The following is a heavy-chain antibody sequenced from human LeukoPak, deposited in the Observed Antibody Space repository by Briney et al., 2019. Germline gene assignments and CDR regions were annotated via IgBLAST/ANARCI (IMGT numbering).Heavy chain of an antibody. D-gene: IGHD3-9*01. V-gene: IGHV3-23*01. CDR2: ISGSGVYDT. J-gene: IGHJ4*02. CDR3: AKDQTGRYFDWFPPGDY. CDR1: GFTFSSYE. Sequence: GGSLRLSCAASGFTFSSYEMNWVRQAPGKGLEWVSAISGSGVYDTYYADSVKGRFTISRGNSKNTVYLQMNSLRAEDTAVYYCAKDQTGRYFDWFPPGDYWGQGTLVTVSS.